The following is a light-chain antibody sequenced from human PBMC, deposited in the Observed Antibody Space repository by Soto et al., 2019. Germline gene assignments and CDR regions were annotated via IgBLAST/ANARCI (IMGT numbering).Light chain of an antibody. Sequence: QSVLTKPPSVSAAPGQKVTISCSGSSSNIGNNYVFWYQQLPGTAPKLLIYDNDKRPSGIPDRFSGSKSGTSATLGITGLQTGDEADYYCATWDRSLSVGVFGGGTQLTV. CDR2: DND. V-gene: IGLV1-51*01. CDR1: SSNIGNNY. J-gene: IGLJ2*01. CDR3: ATWDRSLSVGV.